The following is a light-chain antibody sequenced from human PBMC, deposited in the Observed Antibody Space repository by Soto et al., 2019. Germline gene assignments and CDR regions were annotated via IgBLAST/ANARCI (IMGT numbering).Light chain of an antibody. CDR1: QSFGDY. J-gene: IGKJ1*01. Sequence: DIQMTQSPSTLSASVGDRVTITCRASQSFGDYLAWYQHKPWKAPKLLNYKASALEYGVPSRFSGSGSGTEFTLTNSTPQPDDFATYYCQHYNTYARTFGQGTKVEV. V-gene: IGKV1-5*03. CDR2: KAS. CDR3: QHYNTYART.